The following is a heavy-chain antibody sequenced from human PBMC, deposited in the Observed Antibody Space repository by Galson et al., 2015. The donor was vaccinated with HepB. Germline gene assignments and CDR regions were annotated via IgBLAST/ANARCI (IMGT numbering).Heavy chain of an antibody. D-gene: IGHD5-12*01. J-gene: IGHJ5*02. CDR2: IYYSGST. CDR3: ARDPLGLGYEFFLGGQT. CDR1: GGSISSSSYY. V-gene: IGHV4-39*07. Sequence: LSLTCTVSGGSISSSSYYWGWIRQPPGKGLEWIGSIYYSGSTYYNPSLKSRVTISVDTSKNQFSLKLSSVTAADTAVYYCARDPLGLGYEFFLGGQTWGQGTLVTVSS.